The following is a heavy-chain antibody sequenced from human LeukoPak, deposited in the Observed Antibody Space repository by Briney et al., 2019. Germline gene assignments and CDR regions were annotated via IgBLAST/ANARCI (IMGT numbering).Heavy chain of an antibody. J-gene: IGHJ6*03. CDR2: INPNSGGT. D-gene: IGHD3-10*01. CDR1: GYTFTGYY. CDR3: ARDRGGLLWFGDDPLGYYYYYMDV. Sequence: ASVKVSCKASGYTFTGYYMHWVRQAPGQGLEWMGRINPNSGGTNYAQKFQGRVTMTRDTSISTAYMELSRLRSDDTAVYYCARDRGGLLWFGDDPLGYYYYYMDVWGKGTTVTVSS. V-gene: IGHV1-2*06.